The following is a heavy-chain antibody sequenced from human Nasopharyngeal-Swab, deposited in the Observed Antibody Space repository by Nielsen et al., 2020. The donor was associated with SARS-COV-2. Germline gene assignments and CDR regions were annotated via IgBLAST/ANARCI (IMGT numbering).Heavy chain of an antibody. CDR1: GFTFSCYS. J-gene: IGHJ6*03. Sequence: GESLKISCAASGFTFSCYSMNWVRQAPGKGLEWVSSISSSSSFIYYADSVKGRFTISRDNAKNSLYLQMNSLRGEDTAVYYCAKTPGNYHYYMDVWGKGTTVTVSS. CDR3: AKTPGNYHYYMDV. V-gene: IGHV3-21*01. CDR2: ISSSSSFI.